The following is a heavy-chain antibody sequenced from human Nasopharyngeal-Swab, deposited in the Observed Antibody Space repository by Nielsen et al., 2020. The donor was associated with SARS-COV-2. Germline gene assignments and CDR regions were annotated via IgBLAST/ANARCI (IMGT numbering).Heavy chain of an antibody. CDR2: ISSSGTST. D-gene: IGHD6-19*01. J-gene: IGHJ4*02. Sequence: WVRQAPGQGLEWMAYISSSGTSTNYAPNIQGRVTMTRDTATSTIYMELSSLTSEDTAVYYCAGEGSGEKKFDFWGQGTLVTASS. V-gene: IGHV1-46*01. CDR3: AGEGSGEKKFDF.